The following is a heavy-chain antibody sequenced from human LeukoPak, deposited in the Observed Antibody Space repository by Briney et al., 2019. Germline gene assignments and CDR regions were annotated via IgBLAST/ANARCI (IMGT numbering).Heavy chain of an antibody. Sequence: GGSLRLSRAASGFTFSSYSMNWVRQAPGKGLEWVSYISSSSSTIYYADSVKGRFTISRDNAKNSLYLQMNSLRAEDTAVYYCARELITFSEYYYYGMDVWGQGTTVTVSS. CDR1: GFTFSSYS. CDR3: ARELITFSEYYYYGMDV. D-gene: IGHD3-3*02. J-gene: IGHJ6*02. CDR2: ISSSSSTI. V-gene: IGHV3-48*01.